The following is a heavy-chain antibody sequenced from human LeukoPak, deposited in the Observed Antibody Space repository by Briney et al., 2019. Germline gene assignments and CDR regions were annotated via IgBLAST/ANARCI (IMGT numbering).Heavy chain of an antibody. J-gene: IGHJ4*02. D-gene: IGHD2-15*01. CDR1: GGSFSGYY. Sequence: SETLSLTCAVYGGSFSGYYWSWIRQPPGKGLEWIEEINHSGSTNYNPSLKSRVTISVDTSKNQFSLKLSSVTAADTAVYYCARGMGMVVDYWGQGTLVTVSS. CDR3: ARGMGMVVDY. V-gene: IGHV4-34*01. CDR2: INHSGST.